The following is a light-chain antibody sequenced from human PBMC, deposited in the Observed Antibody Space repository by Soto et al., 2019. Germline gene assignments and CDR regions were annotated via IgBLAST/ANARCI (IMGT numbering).Light chain of an antibody. CDR1: QSVSSSY. CDR2: GAS. V-gene: IGKV3-20*01. J-gene: IGKJ5*01. Sequence: EIVFMRSRGTLSLSPGERATLSCRASQSVSSSYLAWYQQKPGQAPRLLIYGASSRATGIPDRFSGSGSGTDFTLTISRLEPQAFAVYYCQQYGNSPPTITFGQGTRLEIK. CDR3: QQYGNSPPTIT.